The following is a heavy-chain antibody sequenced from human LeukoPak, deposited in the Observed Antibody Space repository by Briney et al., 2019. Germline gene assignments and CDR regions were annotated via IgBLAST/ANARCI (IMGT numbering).Heavy chain of an antibody. CDR1: GYTLTELS. D-gene: IGHD3-22*01. CDR2: FDPEDGET. V-gene: IGHV1-24*01. CDR3: AVAHNPLYYYDSSGLTR. Sequence: ASVKVSCKVSGYTLTELSMHWVRQAPGKGLEWMGGFDPEDGETIYAQKFQGRVTMTEDTSTDTAYMELSSLRSEDTAVYYCAVAHNPLYYYDSSGLTRWGQGTLVTVPS. J-gene: IGHJ4*02.